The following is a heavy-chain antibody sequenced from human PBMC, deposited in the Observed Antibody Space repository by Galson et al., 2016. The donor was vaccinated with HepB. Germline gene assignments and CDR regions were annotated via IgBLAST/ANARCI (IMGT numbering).Heavy chain of an antibody. Sequence: PALVKPPQTLTLTCSFSGFSLTTTAVGVSWIRQPPGKALEWLALIYWDGDKEYSPSLKSRLTITKDTSKNQVVLTMTDMDPVDTATYYCGDSSGWTSDYWGQGILVTVPS. D-gene: IGHD6-19*01. J-gene: IGHJ4*02. CDR2: IYWDGDK. CDR1: GFSLTTTAVG. CDR3: GDSSGWTSDY. V-gene: IGHV2-5*02.